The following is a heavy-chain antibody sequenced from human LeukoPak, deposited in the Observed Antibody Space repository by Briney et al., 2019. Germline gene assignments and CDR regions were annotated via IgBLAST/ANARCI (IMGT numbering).Heavy chain of an antibody. D-gene: IGHD3-3*01. V-gene: IGHV4-34*01. Sequence: SETLSLTCAVYGGSLSGYYWSWIRQPPGKGLEWIGEINHSGNTNYSPSLKSRVTISVDTSKNQFSLKLSSVTAADTAVYYCARGLTYYDFWSGPSGDYWGQGTLVTVSS. CDR1: GGSLSGYY. CDR3: ARGLTYYDFWSGPSGDY. J-gene: IGHJ4*02. CDR2: INHSGNT.